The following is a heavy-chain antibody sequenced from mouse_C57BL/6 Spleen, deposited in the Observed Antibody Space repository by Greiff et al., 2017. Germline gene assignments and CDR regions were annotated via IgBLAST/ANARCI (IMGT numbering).Heavy chain of an antibody. D-gene: IGHD2-1*01. CDR1: GFNFNDYY. Sequence: VQLQQSGAELVKPGASVKLSCTASGFNFNDYYMHWVKQRTEQGLEWIGRIDTEDGETKYAPKFQGKATRTADTASNTAYLQLSSLTSEDTAVYYCAKVYYGRGSFDYWGQGTALTVSS. V-gene: IGHV14-2*01. CDR3: AKVYYGRGSFDY. CDR2: IDTEDGET. J-gene: IGHJ2*01.